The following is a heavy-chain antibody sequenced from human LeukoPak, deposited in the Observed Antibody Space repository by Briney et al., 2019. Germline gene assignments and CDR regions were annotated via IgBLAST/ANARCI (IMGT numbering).Heavy chain of an antibody. D-gene: IGHD6-13*01. CDR1: GYTFTGYY. V-gene: IGHV1-2*02. J-gene: IGHJ4*02. CDR2: INPNSGGT. CDR3: AREFTRGWYSSLDLGDY. Sequence: ASVKVSCKASGYTFTGYYMHWVRQAPGQGLEWMGWINPNSGGTNYAQKFQGRVTMTRDTSISTAYMELSRLRSDDTAVYYCAREFTRGWYSSLDLGDYWAQGTLVTVSS.